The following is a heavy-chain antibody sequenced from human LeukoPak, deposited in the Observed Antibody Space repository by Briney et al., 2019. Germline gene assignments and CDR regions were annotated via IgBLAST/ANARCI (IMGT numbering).Heavy chain of an antibody. J-gene: IGHJ4*02. V-gene: IGHV1-18*01. CDR2: ISAYNGNT. D-gene: IGHD6-13*01. CDR3: ARGIAAAVDFDY. Sequence: ASVKDSCKASGYTFTSYGISWVRQAPGQGLEWMGWISAYNGNTNYAQKFQGRVTMTTDTSTSTGYMELRSLRSDDTAVYYCARGIAAAVDFDYWGQGTLVTVSS. CDR1: GYTFTSYG.